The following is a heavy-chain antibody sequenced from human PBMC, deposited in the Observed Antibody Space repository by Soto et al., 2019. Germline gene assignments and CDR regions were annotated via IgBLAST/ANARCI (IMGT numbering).Heavy chain of an antibody. CDR1: GFTFSNYW. CDR3: ARDRGPNTDDY. V-gene: IGHV3-7*01. CDR2: MNQDGSQI. J-gene: IGHJ4*02. D-gene: IGHD2-2*02. Sequence: EVQVVESGGGLVQPGGSLRLSCAVSGFTFSNYWMTWVRQAPGKGLEWVAYMNQDGSQIYYVDSLRGRFTISRENAKNSLYLQMNSLGVDDTAVYYCARDRGPNTDDYWGQGTVVTVSS.